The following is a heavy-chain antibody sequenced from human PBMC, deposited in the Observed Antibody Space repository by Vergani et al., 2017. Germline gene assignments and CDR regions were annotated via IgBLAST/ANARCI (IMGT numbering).Heavy chain of an antibody. CDR3: ARELFYYDSSGYYSGFFDY. Sequence: EVQLVESGGGLVKPGGSLRLSCASSGFTFSSYSMNWVRQAPGKGLEWVSSISSISSYIYYADSVKGRFTISRDNAKNSLYLQMNSLRAEDTAVYYCARELFYYDSSGYYSGFFDYWGQGTLVTVSS. V-gene: IGHV3-21*01. CDR2: ISSISSYI. CDR1: GFTFSSYS. J-gene: IGHJ4*02. D-gene: IGHD3-22*01.